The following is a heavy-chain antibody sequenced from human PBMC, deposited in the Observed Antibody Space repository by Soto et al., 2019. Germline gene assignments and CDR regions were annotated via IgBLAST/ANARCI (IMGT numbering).Heavy chain of an antibody. J-gene: IGHJ3*02. CDR2: INHSGST. V-gene: IGHV4-34*01. CDR1: GGSFSGYY. CDR3: ARGATTMIVVAGGAFDI. Sequence: SETLSLTCAVYGGSFSGYYWSWIRQPPGKGLEWIGEINHSGSTNYNPSLKSRVTISVDTSKNQFSLKLSSVTAADTAVYYCARGATTMIVVAGGAFDIWGQGTMVTVSS. D-gene: IGHD3-22*01.